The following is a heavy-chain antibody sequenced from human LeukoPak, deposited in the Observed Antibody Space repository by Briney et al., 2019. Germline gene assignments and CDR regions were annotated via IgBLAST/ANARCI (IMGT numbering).Heavy chain of an antibody. Sequence: ASVKASCKVSGYTLTELSMHWVRQAPGKGLEWMGGFDPEDGETIYAQKFQGRVTMTEDTSTDTAYMGLSSLRSEDTAAYYCATDLVGGFDYWGQGTLVTVSS. CDR1: GYTLTELS. CDR3: ATDLVGGFDY. V-gene: IGHV1-24*01. CDR2: FDPEDGET. J-gene: IGHJ4*02. D-gene: IGHD2-15*01.